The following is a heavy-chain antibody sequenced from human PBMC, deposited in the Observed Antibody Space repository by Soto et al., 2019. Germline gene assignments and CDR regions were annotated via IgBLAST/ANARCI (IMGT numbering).Heavy chain of an antibody. CDR2: IYPGDSDP. CDR3: ARHGFYGDYASNYFDP. V-gene: IGHV5-51*01. D-gene: IGHD4-17*01. CDR1: GYNFATYW. J-gene: IGHJ5*02. Sequence: PGESLRIWCYGFGYNFATYWIAWVLQMPGKGLEYMGIIYPGDSDPRYSPSFQGQVTFSADKSISTAYMQWSSLKASDTAMYYCARHGFYGDYASNYFDPWGQGTLVTVSS.